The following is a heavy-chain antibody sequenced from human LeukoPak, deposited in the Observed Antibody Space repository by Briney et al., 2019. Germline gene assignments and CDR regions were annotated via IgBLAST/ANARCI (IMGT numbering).Heavy chain of an antibody. V-gene: IGHV4-59*08. CDR3: ARVGAAMDNFDY. J-gene: IGHJ4*02. CDR1: GGSISSYY. Sequence: SETLSLTCTVSGGSISSYYWSWIRQPPGKGVEWIGYISHSGSTNYNPSLKSRVIISVDMSKNQFSLKLTSVTAADAAVYYCARVGAAMDNFDYWGQGTLVTVS. CDR2: ISHSGST. D-gene: IGHD5-18*01.